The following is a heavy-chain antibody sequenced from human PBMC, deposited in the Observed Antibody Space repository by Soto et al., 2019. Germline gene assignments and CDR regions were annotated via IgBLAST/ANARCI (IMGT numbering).Heavy chain of an antibody. Sequence: VGSLNPSFTTSGFPSSYYAMPWVRRAPGKGLEWVAVFWSNGVNKYYADSVKGRFTVSRDNSKNTVYLQMDSLRAEDTAMYYCARDTGTTSHCGSFDPWGQGTPVTVSS. CDR2: FWSNGVNK. V-gene: IGHV3-33*01. J-gene: IGHJ5*02. D-gene: IGHD2-21*01. CDR1: GFPSSYYA. CDR3: ARDTGTTSHCGSFDP.